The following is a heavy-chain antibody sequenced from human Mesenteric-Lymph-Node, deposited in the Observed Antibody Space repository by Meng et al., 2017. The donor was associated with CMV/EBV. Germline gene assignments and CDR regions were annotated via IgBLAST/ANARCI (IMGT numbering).Heavy chain of an antibody. J-gene: IGHJ6*02. Sequence: SETLSLTCAVYGGSFNGYYWGWIRQPPGKGLEWIGEINDSGSTKYNPSLKSRVTISVDTSKKQFSLKLNSVTATDTAMYYCAREVAVVIAMGPHEDYYGMDVWGQGTTVTVSS. CDR2: INDSGST. V-gene: IGHV4-34*01. D-gene: IGHD2-21*01. CDR1: GGSFNGYY. CDR3: AREVAVVIAMGPHEDYYGMDV.